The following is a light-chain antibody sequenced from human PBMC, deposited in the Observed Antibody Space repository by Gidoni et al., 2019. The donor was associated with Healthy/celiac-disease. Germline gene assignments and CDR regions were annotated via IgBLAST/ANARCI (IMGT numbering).Light chain of an antibody. J-gene: IGKJ3*01. Sequence: DILLTQSPSSLSASVGDRVTITCQASQSLSNYLTWYQQKPGKAPKLLIYDASNLETGVPSRFSGSGSGTDFTFTISSLQPEDIATYYCQQYDNHPFTFGPGTKVDIK. CDR3: QQYDNHPFT. CDR2: DAS. CDR1: QSLSNY. V-gene: IGKV1-33*01.